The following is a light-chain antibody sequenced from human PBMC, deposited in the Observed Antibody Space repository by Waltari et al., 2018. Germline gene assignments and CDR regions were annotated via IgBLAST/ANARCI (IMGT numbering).Light chain of an antibody. CDR2: GAS. V-gene: IGKV3-15*01. Sequence: EIVMTQSPDTLSVSPGERATISCRASQTVGSDLDGFHQKPGHAPRLLIYGASTRATCGPPRFSGSEAGTEVTCTIRSLQSEDLAVYYCQQYSTWPPEYTFGQGTKLEIK. J-gene: IGKJ2*01. CDR3: QQYSTWPPEYT. CDR1: QTVGSD.